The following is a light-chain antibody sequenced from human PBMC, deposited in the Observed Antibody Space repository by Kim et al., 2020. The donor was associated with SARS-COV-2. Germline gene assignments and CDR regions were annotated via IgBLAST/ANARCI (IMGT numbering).Light chain of an antibody. CDR2: GAS. J-gene: IGKJ1*01. V-gene: IGKV3-15*01. Sequence: PGESATQSCRASQGVSSNLAWYQQKPGQPPRLLIYGASTRATGIPARFSGSGSGTEFTLTISSLQSEDFAVYYCQQYNNWPPRTFGQGTKVDIK. CDR3: QQYNNWPPRT. CDR1: QGVSSN.